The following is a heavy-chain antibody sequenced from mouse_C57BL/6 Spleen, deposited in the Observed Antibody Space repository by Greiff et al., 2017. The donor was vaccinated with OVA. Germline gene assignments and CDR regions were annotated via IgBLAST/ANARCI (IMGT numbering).Heavy chain of an antibody. D-gene: IGHD1-1*01. CDR1: GYTFTDYY. V-gene: IGHV1-26*01. J-gene: IGHJ1*03. Sequence: EVQLQQSGPELVKPGASVKISCKASGYTFTDYYMNWVKQSHGKSLEWIGDINPNNGGTSYNQKFKGKATLTVDKSSSTAYMELRSLTSEDSAVYYCARSPYYYGSSWHFDVWGTGTTVTVSS. CDR2: INPNNGGT. CDR3: ARSPYYYGSSWHFDV.